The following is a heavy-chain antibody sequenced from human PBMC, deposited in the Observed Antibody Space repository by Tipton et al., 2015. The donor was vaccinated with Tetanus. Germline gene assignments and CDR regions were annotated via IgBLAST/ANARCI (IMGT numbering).Heavy chain of an antibody. CDR3: ARSVAAAGTGWFDP. CDR2: INPSTGGT. D-gene: IGHD6-13*01. CDR1: GYTFTDHY. V-gene: IGHV1-2*02. J-gene: IGHJ5*02. Sequence: QLVQSGAEVKKPGASVKVSCKTSGYTFTDHYIHWVRQAPGQGLEWMGWINPSTGGTNYAQKFQGRVTVTSDTSISTAYMDLRSLTSDDTAVYYWARSVAAAGTGWFDPWGQGTLVTVSS.